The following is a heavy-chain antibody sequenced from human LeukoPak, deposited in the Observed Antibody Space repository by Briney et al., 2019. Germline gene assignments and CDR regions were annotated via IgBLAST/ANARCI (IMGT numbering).Heavy chain of an antibody. D-gene: IGHD3-22*01. Sequence: GASVKVSCKASGYTFTGYYMHWVRQAPGQGLEWMGWINPNSGGTNYAQKFQGRVTMTRDTSISTAYMELSRLRSDDTAVYYCARGDYYDIIGPRGKWYFDLWGRGTLVTVSS. CDR3: ARGDYYDIIGPRGKWYFDL. CDR2: INPNSGGT. J-gene: IGHJ2*01. CDR1: GYTFTGYY. V-gene: IGHV1-2*02.